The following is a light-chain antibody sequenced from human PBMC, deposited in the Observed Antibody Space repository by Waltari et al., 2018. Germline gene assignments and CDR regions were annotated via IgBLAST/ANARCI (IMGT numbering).Light chain of an antibody. J-gene: IGKJ2*01. CDR1: QGITNS. Sequence: DIQMTQSPSSLSASVGHRVTITCRASQGITNSLAWYQQKPGKAPKLLLYGASRLESGVPPRFSGRGSGTVFTLTISSFQPDDFATYYCQQYYFTPYTFGQGTKLDIK. CDR2: GAS. CDR3: QQYYFTPYT. V-gene: IGKV1-NL1*01.